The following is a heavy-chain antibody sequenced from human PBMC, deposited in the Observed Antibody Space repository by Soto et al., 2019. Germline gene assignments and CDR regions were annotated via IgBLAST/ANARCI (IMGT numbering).Heavy chain of an antibody. CDR1: GGSISSSSYY. CDR3: ARLYSSSSDKRDPFDI. J-gene: IGHJ3*02. CDR2: IYYSGST. Sequence: SETLSLTCTVSGGSISSSSYYWGWIRQPPGKGLEWIGSIYYSGSTYYNPSLKSRVTISVDTSKNQFSLKLSSVTAADTAVYYCARLYSSSSDKRDPFDIWGKGTMVTVSS. V-gene: IGHV4-39*01. D-gene: IGHD6-6*01.